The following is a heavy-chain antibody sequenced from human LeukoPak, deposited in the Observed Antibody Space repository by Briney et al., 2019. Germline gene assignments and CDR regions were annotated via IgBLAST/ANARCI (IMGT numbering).Heavy chain of an antibody. D-gene: IGHD4-11*01. Sequence: SETLSLTCTVSGGSISSYYWSWIRQPPGKGLEWIGRIYTSGSTNYNPSLKSRVTMSVDTSKNQFSLKLSSVTAADTAVYYCARETTVTRSWYFDLWGRGTLVTVSS. J-gene: IGHJ2*01. CDR1: GGSISSYY. V-gene: IGHV4-4*07. CDR3: ARETTVTRSWYFDL. CDR2: IYTSGST.